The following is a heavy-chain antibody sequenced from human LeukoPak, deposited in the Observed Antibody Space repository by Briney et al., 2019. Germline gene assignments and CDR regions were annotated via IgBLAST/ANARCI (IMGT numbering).Heavy chain of an antibody. CDR3: ARHYGP. D-gene: IGHD3-16*01. J-gene: IGHJ4*02. V-gene: IGHV4-34*01. CDR1: GGSFSGYY. CDR2: IYYSGST. Sequence: PSETLSLTCAVYGGSFSGYYWSWIRQPPGKGLEWIGGIYYSGSTYYNPSLKSRVTISVDTSKNQFSLKLNSVTATDTAVYYCARHYGPWGQGTLVTVSS.